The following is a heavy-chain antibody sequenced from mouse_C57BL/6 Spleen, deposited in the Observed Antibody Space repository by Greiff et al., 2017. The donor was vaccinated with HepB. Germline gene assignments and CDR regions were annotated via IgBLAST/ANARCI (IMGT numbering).Heavy chain of an antibody. CDR1: GYTFTSYW. D-gene: IGHD2-2*01. CDR2: IDPSDSYT. Sequence: VQLQQSGAELVMPGASVKLSCKASGYTFTSYWMHWVKQRPGQGLEWIGEIDPSDSYTNYNQKFTGKSTLTVAKSSSTAYMQLSSLTSEDSAVYYCARTTMVTTYYFDYWGQCTTLTVSS. J-gene: IGHJ2*01. V-gene: IGHV1-69*01. CDR3: ARTTMVTTYYFDY.